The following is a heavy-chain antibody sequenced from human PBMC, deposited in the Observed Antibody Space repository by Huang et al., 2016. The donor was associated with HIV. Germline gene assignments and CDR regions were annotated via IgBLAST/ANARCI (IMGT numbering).Heavy chain of an antibody. D-gene: IGHD5-18*01. CDR1: GYTFSSFG. CDR2: MSVDNGNT. V-gene: IGHV1-18*01. CDR3: ARGGGIQLWLLGYYYMDV. J-gene: IGHJ6*03. Sequence: QVQLVQSGAEVKKPGASVKVSCKASGYTFSSFGISWVRSAPGQGLEWVGWMSVDNGNTKFAQKFQGRLTMTTDTSTRTAYMELRSLRSDDTAVYYCARGGGIQLWLLGYYYMDVWGNGTTVTVSS.